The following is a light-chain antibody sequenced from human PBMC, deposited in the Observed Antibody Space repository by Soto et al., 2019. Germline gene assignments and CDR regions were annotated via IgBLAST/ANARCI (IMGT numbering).Light chain of an antibody. CDR3: QKYYCSPLT. CDR2: WAS. J-gene: IGKJ4*01. CDR1: QSVLYSSNNKNY. V-gene: IGKV4-1*01. Sequence: DIVMTQSPDSLAVSLGERATINCKSSQSVLYSSNNKNYLGWYQQKPGQPPKLLIYWASTREAGVPDRFKGRGSGTACPLTICSLQAEGGAVYHFQKYYCSPLTFVGRTMAEI.